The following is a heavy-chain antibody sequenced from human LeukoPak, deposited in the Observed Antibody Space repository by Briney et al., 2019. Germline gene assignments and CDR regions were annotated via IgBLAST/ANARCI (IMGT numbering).Heavy chain of an antibody. CDR1: GGSISSGGYY. V-gene: IGHV4-31*03. J-gene: IGHJ5*02. Sequence: PSQTLSLTCTVSGGSISSGGYYWSWIRQHPGKGLEWIGYIYYSGSTYYNPSLKSRVTISADTSKNQFSLKLSSVTAADTAVYYCARADGFGNWFDPWGQGTLVTVSS. D-gene: IGHD3-16*01. CDR2: IYYSGST. CDR3: ARADGFGNWFDP.